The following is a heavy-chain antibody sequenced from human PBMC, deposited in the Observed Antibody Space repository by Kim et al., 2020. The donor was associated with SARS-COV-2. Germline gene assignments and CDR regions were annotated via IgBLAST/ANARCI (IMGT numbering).Heavy chain of an antibody. D-gene: IGHD3-22*01. V-gene: IGHV1-69*01. Sequence: KFQGRVTITADESTSTAYMELSSLRSEDTAVYYCARDHDYYDSSMYCMDVWGQGTTVTVSS. CDR3: ARDHDYYDSSMYCMDV. J-gene: IGHJ6*02.